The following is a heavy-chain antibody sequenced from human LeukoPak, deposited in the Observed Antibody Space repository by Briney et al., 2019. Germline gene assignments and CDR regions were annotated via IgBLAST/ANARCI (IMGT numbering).Heavy chain of an antibody. Sequence: PGGSLRLSCAASGFTFSSYGMSWVRQAPGKGLEWVSAISGSGGSTYYADSVKGRFTISRDNSKNTLYLQMNSLRAEDTAVYYCAKVPGAMVMYYYYYMDVWGKGTTVTVSS. CDR1: GFTFSSYG. V-gene: IGHV3-23*01. CDR2: ISGSGGST. CDR3: AKVPGAMVMYYYYYMDV. J-gene: IGHJ6*03. D-gene: IGHD5-18*01.